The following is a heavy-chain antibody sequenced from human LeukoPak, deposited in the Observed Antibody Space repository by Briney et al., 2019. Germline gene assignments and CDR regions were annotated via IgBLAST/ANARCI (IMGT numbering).Heavy chain of an antibody. J-gene: IGHJ4*02. CDR2: IYYSGST. V-gene: IGHV4-31*03. CDR1: GGSISSGGYY. Sequence: PSETLSLTCTVSGGSISSGGYYWSWIRQHPGKGLEWIGYIYYSGSTYYNPSLKSRVTISVDTSKNQFSLKLSSVTAADAAVYYCARDRLSYLDYWGQGTLVTVSS. CDR3: ARDRLSYLDY. D-gene: IGHD6-19*01.